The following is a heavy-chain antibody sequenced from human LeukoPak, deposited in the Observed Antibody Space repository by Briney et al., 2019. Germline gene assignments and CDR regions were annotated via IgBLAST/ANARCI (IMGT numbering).Heavy chain of an antibody. Sequence: ASVKVSCKASGYTFTTYYMHWVRQAPGQGLQWMGWINPNSGGTDYAQKFQGRVTMTWDTSISTAYMELSRLRSDDTAVYYCARDYGGNSADAFDIWGPGTMVTVSS. D-gene: IGHD4-23*01. CDR3: ARDYGGNSADAFDI. CDR2: INPNSGGT. V-gene: IGHV1-2*02. J-gene: IGHJ3*02. CDR1: GYTFTTYY.